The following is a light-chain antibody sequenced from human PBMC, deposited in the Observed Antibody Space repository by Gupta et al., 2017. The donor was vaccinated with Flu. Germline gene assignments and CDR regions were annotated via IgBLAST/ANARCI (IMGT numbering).Light chain of an antibody. CDR3: QSYDSSLSGFWV. CDR1: SSNIGAGYD. J-gene: IGLJ3*02. CDR2: GNG. V-gene: IGLV1-40*01. Sequence: QSVLTQPPSVSGAPGQRFTIPCTGSSSNIGAGYDVHWYQQLPGTAPKLLIYGNGNRPSGVPDRFSGSKSGTSASLAITGLQAEDEADYYCQSYDSSLSGFWVFGGGTKLTVL.